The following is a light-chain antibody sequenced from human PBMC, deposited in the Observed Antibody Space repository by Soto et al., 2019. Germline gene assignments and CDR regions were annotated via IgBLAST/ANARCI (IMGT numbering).Light chain of an antibody. CDR1: SSDVGTYKY. CDR2: EVS. J-gene: IGLJ1*01. Sequence: QSALTQPASVSGSPGQSITFSCTGTSSDVGTYKYVSWYQQHPGKAPKLMIYEVSNRPSGISNRFSGSKSGNTASLTISGLQAEDEAGYYCSSYTSINTYVFGTGTKLTVL. V-gene: IGLV2-14*01. CDR3: SSYTSINTYV.